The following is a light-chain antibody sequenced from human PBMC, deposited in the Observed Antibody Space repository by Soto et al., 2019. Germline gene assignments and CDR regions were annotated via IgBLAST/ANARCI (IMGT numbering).Light chain of an antibody. Sequence: EIVLTQSPGTLSLSPGERATLSCRASQSVGSYFAWFQQKPGQAPRLLIYDASNRATGIPARFSGSGSGTDFTLTISSLEPEDFAVYYCQQRSNWPWTFGHGTKVEIK. J-gene: IGKJ1*01. CDR3: QQRSNWPWT. CDR1: QSVGSY. V-gene: IGKV3-11*01. CDR2: DAS.